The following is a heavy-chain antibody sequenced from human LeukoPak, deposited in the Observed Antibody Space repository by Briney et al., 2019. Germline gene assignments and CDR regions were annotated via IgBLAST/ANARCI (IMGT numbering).Heavy chain of an antibody. CDR3: ARAGYSSSWYLTYYYYMDV. D-gene: IGHD6-13*01. CDR2: MNPNSGNT. J-gene: IGHJ6*03. V-gene: IGHV1-8*03. Sequence: GASVKVSCKASGYTFTSYDINWVRQATGQGLEWMGWMNPNSGNTGYAQKFQGRVTITRNTSISTVYMELSSLRSEDTAVYYCARAGYSSSWYLTYYYYMDVWGKGTTVTVSS. CDR1: GYTFTSYD.